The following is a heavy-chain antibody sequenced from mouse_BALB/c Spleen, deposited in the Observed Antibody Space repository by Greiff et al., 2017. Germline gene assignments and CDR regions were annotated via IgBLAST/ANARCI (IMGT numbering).Heavy chain of an antibody. D-gene: IGHD2-4*01. CDR1: GYTFTSYT. J-gene: IGHJ4*01. Sequence: QVQLKQSGAELARPGASVKMSCKASGYTFTSYTMHWVKQRPGQGLEWIGYINPSSGYTNYNQKFKDKATLTADKSSSTAYMQLSSLTSEDSAVYYCARGDYDYVYAMDYWGQGTSVTVSS. V-gene: IGHV1-4*01. CDR2: INPSSGYT. CDR3: ARGDYDYVYAMDY.